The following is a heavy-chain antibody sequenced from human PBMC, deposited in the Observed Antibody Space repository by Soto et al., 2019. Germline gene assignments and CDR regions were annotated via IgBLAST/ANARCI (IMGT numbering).Heavy chain of an antibody. J-gene: IGHJ4*02. Sequence: EVQLLESGGGLVQPGGSLRLSCAASGFTFSSYAMSWVRQAPGKGLAWVSGISVSGGSTYYAASVKGRFTISIDNSKNTLYLQMNSLRAEDTAVYYCASNTRYDPPDYWGQGTLVTVSS. CDR3: ASNTRYDPPDY. CDR1: GFTFSSYA. V-gene: IGHV3-23*01. D-gene: IGHD3-16*01. CDR2: ISVSGGST.